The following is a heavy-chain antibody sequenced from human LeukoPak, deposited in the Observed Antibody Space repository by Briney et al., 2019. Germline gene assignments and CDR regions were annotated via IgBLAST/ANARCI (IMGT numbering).Heavy chain of an antibody. D-gene: IGHD6-19*01. Sequence: GGSLRLSCAASGFSFSSYSMNWVRQAPGKGPEWVSYISNSGSTIYYADSVKGRFTISRDNAKNSLYLQMNSLRVEDTAFYYCARDRTGVAGLYFFDFWGQGTLVTVSS. V-gene: IGHV3-48*04. CDR3: ARDRTGVAGLYFFDF. J-gene: IGHJ4*02. CDR2: ISNSGSTI. CDR1: GFSFSSYS.